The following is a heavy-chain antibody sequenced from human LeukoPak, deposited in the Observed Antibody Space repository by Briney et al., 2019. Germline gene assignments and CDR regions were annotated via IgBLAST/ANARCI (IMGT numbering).Heavy chain of an antibody. CDR2: IIPIFGTA. D-gene: IGHD6-13*01. Sequence: GASVKVSCKASGGTFSSYAISWVRQAPGQGLEWMGGIIPIFGTANYAQKFQGRVTITTDESTSTAYMELSSLRSEDTAVYYCARDGSSSWYRGYYYMDVWGKGTTVTVSS. V-gene: IGHV1-69*05. J-gene: IGHJ6*03. CDR1: GGTFSSYA. CDR3: ARDGSSSWYRGYYYMDV.